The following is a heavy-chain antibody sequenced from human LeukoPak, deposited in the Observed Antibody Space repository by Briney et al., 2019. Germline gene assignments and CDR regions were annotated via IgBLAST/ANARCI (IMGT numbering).Heavy chain of an antibody. CDR3: ASRVFDFWSGSLADY. J-gene: IGHJ4*02. V-gene: IGHV4-34*01. Sequence: SETLSLTCAVYGGSFSGYYWSWIRQPPGKGLEWIGEINHSGSTNYNPSLKSRVTISVDTSKTQFSLKLCSVTAADTAVYYCASRVFDFWSGSLADYWGQGTLVTVSS. CDR2: INHSGST. D-gene: IGHD3-3*01. CDR1: GGSFSGYY.